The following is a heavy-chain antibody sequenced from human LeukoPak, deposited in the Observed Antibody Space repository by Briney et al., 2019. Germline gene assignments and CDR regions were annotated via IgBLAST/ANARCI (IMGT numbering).Heavy chain of an antibody. CDR3: ARVKWGATPSDYFDY. D-gene: IGHD1-26*01. V-gene: IGHV4-59*08. Sequence: PSETLSLTCTVSGGSISSYYWSWIRQPPGKGLEWIGYIYYSGSTNYNPSLKSRVTISVDTSKNQFSLKLSSVTAADTAVYYCARVKWGATPSDYFDYWGQGTLVTVSS. J-gene: IGHJ4*02. CDR2: IYYSGST. CDR1: GGSISSYY.